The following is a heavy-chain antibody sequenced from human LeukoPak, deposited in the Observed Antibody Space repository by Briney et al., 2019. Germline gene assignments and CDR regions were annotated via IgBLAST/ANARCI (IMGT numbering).Heavy chain of an antibody. D-gene: IGHD3-10*01. CDR2: ISAYNGNT. Sequence: ASVKVSCKASGYTFTSYGISWVRQAPGQGLEWMGWISAYNGNTNYAQKLQGRVTMTTDTSTDTAYMELSSLRSEDTAVYYCATLGFGESFDYWGQGTLVTVSS. J-gene: IGHJ4*02. CDR3: ATLGFGESFDY. CDR1: GYTFTSYG. V-gene: IGHV1-18*01.